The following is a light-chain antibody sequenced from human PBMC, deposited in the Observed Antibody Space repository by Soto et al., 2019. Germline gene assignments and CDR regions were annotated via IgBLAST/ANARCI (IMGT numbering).Light chain of an antibody. CDR2: DSS. J-gene: IGKJ5*01. V-gene: IGKV3-11*01. CDR1: QSVKTK. Sequence: EIVMTQSPDTLPVSPGERASLSCRASQSVKTKLAWYQKKPGQPPRLLIFDSSNRATGVPVRFSGSGSGTVFTLTIGSLEPEDSAVYYCQQRKNWPPITFGQGTRLEIK. CDR3: QQRKNWPPIT.